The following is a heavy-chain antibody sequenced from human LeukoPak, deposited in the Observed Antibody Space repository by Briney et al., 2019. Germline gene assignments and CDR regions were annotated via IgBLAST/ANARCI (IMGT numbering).Heavy chain of an antibody. D-gene: IGHD3-16*02. CDR1: GYSFTSYW. Sequence: GESLKISCKGSGYSFTSYWIGWVRQMPGKGLEWMGIIYPGDSDTRYSPSFQGQVTISADKSISTAYLQWSSLKASDTAMYYCARFREYDYVWGSYRYLWAFDIWGQGTMVTVSS. J-gene: IGHJ3*02. V-gene: IGHV5-51*01. CDR3: ARFREYDYVWGSYRYLWAFDI. CDR2: IYPGDSDT.